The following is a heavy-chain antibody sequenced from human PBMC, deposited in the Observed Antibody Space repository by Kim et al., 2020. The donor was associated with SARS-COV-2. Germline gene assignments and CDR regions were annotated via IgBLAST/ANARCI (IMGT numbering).Heavy chain of an antibody. J-gene: IGHJ4*02. CDR1: GFTFSSYG. Sequence: GGSLRLSCAASGFTFSSYGMHWVRQAPGKGLEWVAVIWYDGSNKYYADSVKGRFTISRDNSKNTLYLQMNSLRAEDTAVYYCARGFTYYYGSGTSASHDYWGQGTLVTVSS. D-gene: IGHD3-10*01. CDR3: ARGFTYYYGSGTSASHDY. CDR2: IWYDGSNK. V-gene: IGHV3-33*01.